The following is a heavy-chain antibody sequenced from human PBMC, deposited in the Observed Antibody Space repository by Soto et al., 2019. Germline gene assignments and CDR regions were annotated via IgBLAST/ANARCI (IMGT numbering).Heavy chain of an antibody. CDR3: TIVPGGVIAWFDP. J-gene: IGHJ5*02. CDR2: IDPSDSNT. D-gene: IGHD3-3*01. V-gene: IGHV5-10-1*01. Sequence: PGDSLKISCQGSGHSFTSYWITWMRQMPGKGLEWMGRIDPSDSNTNYSPSFQGHVTMSIDKSISPAYLQWSSLKASDTAMYYCTIVPGGVIAWFDPWGQGTLVTVSS. CDR1: GHSFTSYW.